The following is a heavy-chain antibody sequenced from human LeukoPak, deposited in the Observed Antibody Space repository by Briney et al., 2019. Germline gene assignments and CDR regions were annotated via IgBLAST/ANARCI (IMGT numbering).Heavy chain of an antibody. D-gene: IGHD3-10*01. Sequence: PGGSLRLSCAASGFTFSVYGMHWVRQAPGKGLEWVAVISHDGNNKYYEDSVKGRFSISRDNSKNTLYPQMNSLRAEDTAIHYCAKAEGVSGSLYHGDYWGQGTLVTVSS. J-gene: IGHJ4*02. CDR3: AKAEGVSGSLYHGDY. CDR1: GFTFSVYG. CDR2: ISHDGNNK. V-gene: IGHV3-30*18.